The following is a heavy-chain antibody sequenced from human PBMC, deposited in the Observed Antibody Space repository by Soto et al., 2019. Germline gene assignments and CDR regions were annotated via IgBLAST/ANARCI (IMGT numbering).Heavy chain of an antibody. CDR2: IKSKAHGGTT. J-gene: IGHJ4*02. Sequence: GGSLRLSCAASGFAFSNAWINWVRQAPGKGLEWVGRIKSKAHGGTTDFAAPVRGRFAITRDGSKNTLYLQMNSLKTEDTAVYYCTTDILDYYDSSGYYREIDYWGQGTLVTVSS. CDR3: TTDILDYYDSSGYYREIDY. CDR1: GFAFSNAW. V-gene: IGHV3-15*07. D-gene: IGHD3-22*01.